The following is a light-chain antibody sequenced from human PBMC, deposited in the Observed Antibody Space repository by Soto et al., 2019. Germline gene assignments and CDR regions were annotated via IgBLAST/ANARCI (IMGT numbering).Light chain of an antibody. V-gene: IGKV3D-15*01. CDR1: QSVSSN. CDR2: GAS. CDR3: QQRSNWPFT. J-gene: IGKJ3*01. Sequence: EIVMTQSPATLSVSPGERATLSCRASQSVSSNLAWYQQRPGQPPRLLIYGASSRATGIPARFSGSGSETEFTLTIDSLQSEDFAVYYCQQRSNWPFTFGPGTKVDIK.